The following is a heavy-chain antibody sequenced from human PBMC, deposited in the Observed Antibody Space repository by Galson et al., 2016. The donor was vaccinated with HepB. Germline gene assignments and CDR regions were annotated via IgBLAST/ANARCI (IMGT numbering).Heavy chain of an antibody. D-gene: IGHD6-19*01. J-gene: IGHJ3*01. V-gene: IGHV1-69*13. CDR3: ARDHGSGWLNAFNV. CDR2: ILPFLDTA. Sequence: SVKVSCKASGGTFSNYGISWVRQAPGQGLEWMGGILPFLDTADYAQKFQGRVTITVDESTSTASMEPSSLGSDDTAVYYCARDHGSGWLNAFNVWGQGTLVTVSS. CDR1: GGTFSNYG.